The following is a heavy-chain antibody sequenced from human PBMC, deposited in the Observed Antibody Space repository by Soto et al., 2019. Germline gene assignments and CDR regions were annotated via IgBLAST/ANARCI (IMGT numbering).Heavy chain of an antibody. Sequence: GGSLRLSCAASGFTFSDYYMSWIRQAPGRGLEWVPYISSSSSYTNYADSVKGRFTISRDNAKNSLYLQMNSLRAEDTAVYYCARVPSYCSSTSCYLWFDPWGQGTLVTVSS. V-gene: IGHV3-11*06. J-gene: IGHJ5*02. D-gene: IGHD2-2*01. CDR2: ISSSSSYT. CDR1: GFTFSDYY. CDR3: ARVPSYCSSTSCYLWFDP.